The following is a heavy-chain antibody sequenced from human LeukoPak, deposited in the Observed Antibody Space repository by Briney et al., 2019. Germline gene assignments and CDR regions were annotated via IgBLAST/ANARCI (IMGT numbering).Heavy chain of an antibody. D-gene: IGHD2-2*01. Sequence: KPSETLSLTCAVYGGSFSGYYWSWIRQPPGKGLEWIGEINHSGSTNYNPSLKSRVTISVDTSKNQFSLKLSSVTAADTAVYYCARGQQVKTFDYWGQGTLVTVSS. CDR2: INHSGST. V-gene: IGHV4-34*01. CDR3: ARGQQVKTFDY. J-gene: IGHJ4*02. CDR1: GGSFSGYY.